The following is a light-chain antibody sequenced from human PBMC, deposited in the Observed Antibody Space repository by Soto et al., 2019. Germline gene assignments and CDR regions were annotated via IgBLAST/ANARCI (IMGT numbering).Light chain of an antibody. CDR2: EAT. CDR3: CSYAGSSSYV. V-gene: IGLV2-23*01. J-gene: IGLJ1*01. CDR1: SSDVGSYNF. Sequence: QSVLTQPASVSGSPGQSITISCTGTSSDVGSYNFVSWYQQHPDKAPKLIIYEATTRPSGVSNRFSGSKSGNTASLTISGLQAEDEADYYCCSYAGSSSYVFGTGTKVTVL.